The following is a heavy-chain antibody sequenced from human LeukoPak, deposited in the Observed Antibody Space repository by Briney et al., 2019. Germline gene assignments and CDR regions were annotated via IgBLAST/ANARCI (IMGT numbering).Heavy chain of an antibody. CDR2: INPNSGGT. CDR3: ARDLNDYVWGSYRADGNGGDY. J-gene: IGHJ4*02. D-gene: IGHD3-16*02. Sequence: GASVKVSCKASGYTFTGYYMHWVRQAPGQGLEWMGWINPNSGGTNYAQKFQGRVTMTRDTSISTAYMELSRLRSDDTAVYYGARDLNDYVWGSYRADGNGGDYWGQGTLVIVSS. CDR1: GYTFTGYY. V-gene: IGHV1-2*02.